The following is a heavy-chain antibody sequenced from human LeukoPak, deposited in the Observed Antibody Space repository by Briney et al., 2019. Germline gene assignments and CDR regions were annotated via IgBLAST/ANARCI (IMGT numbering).Heavy chain of an antibody. Sequence: ASVTVSCKASGYTFIAYHVHWVRQAPGQGLEWMGWMSPNSGATNYAQRFQGRVTMTRDTSISTAYMEPSRLTSDDTAVYYCARDPANTYYYDPWGQGTLVTVSS. CDR2: MSPNSGAT. CDR3: ARDPANTYYYDP. CDR1: GYTFIAYH. J-gene: IGHJ4*02. V-gene: IGHV1-2*02. D-gene: IGHD3-22*01.